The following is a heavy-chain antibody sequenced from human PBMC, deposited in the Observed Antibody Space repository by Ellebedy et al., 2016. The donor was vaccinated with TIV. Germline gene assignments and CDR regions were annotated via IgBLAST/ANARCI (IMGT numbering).Heavy chain of an antibody. CDR2: IWYDGSNQ. Sequence: GGSLRLSCAASGFTFSSYGMNWVRQAPGKGLEWVEAIWYDGSNQFYGHSVKGRFTISRDQAKNTLYLHKTNLRVEDTAVYYCDTDPSGGGSGFDYWGQGTLVTVSS. V-gene: IGHV3-33*01. CDR1: GFTFSSYG. D-gene: IGHD6-19*01. J-gene: IGHJ4*02. CDR3: DTDPSGGGSGFDY.